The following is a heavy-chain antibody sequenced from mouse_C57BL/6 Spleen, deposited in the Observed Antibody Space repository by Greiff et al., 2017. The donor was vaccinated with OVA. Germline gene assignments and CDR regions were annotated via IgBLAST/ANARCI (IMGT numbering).Heavy chain of an antibody. J-gene: IGHJ4*01. Sequence: EVQGVESGAGLVKPGGSLKLSCAASGFTFSSYAMSWVRQTPEKRLEWVAYISSGGDYIYYADTVKGRFTISRDNARNTLYLQMSSLKSEDTAMYYFTRALSTMVTTDYAMDYWGQGTSVTVSS. CDR2: ISSGGDYI. CDR1: GFTFSSYA. CDR3: TRALSTMVTTDYAMDY. V-gene: IGHV5-9-1*02. D-gene: IGHD2-2*01.